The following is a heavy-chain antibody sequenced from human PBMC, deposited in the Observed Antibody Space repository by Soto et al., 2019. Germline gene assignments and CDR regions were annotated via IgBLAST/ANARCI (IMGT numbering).Heavy chain of an antibody. CDR2: IIPIFGTA. Sequence: QVQLVQSGAEVKKPGSSVKVSCKASGGTFSSYAISWVRQAPGQGLEWMGGIIPIFGTANYAQKFQGRVTITADESTSTAYMELSNLRSEDTAVYYCASHGITGTWVYYYGMDVWGQGTTVTDSS. CDR3: ASHGITGTWVYYYGMDV. V-gene: IGHV1-69*12. CDR1: GGTFSSYA. D-gene: IGHD1-7*01. J-gene: IGHJ6*02.